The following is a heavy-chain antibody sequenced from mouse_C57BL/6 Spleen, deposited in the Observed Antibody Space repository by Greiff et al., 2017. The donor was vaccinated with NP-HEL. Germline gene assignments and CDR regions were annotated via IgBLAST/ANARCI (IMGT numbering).Heavy chain of an antibody. V-gene: IGHV1-26*01. CDR1: GYTFTDYY. CDR3: ARPYGSSCWFAY. CDR2: INPNNGGT. J-gene: IGHJ3*01. D-gene: IGHD1-1*01. Sequence: EVQLQQSGPELVKPGASVKISCKASGYTFTDYYMNWVKQSHGKSLEWIGDINPNNGGTSYNQKFKGKATLTVDKSSSTAYMELRSLTSEDSAVYDCARPYGSSCWFAYWGQGTLVTVSA.